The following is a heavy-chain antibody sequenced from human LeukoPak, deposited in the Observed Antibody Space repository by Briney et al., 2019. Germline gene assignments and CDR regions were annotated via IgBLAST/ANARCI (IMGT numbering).Heavy chain of an antibody. V-gene: IGHV4-4*07. D-gene: IGHD3-22*01. CDR3: ARAGPNYYDSSGYSIPFDY. Sequence: SETLSLTCTVSGGSISSYYWSWIRQPAGKGLEWIGRIYTSGSTNYNPSLKSRVTISVDTSKNQFSLKLSSVTAADTAVYYCARAGPNYYDSSGYSIPFDYWGQGTLVTVSS. CDR2: IYTSGST. J-gene: IGHJ4*02. CDR1: GGSISSYY.